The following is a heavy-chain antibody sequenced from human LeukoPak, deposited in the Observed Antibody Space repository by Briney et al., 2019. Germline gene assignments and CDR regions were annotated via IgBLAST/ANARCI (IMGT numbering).Heavy chain of an antibody. CDR3: ARAPTGTTGDAFDI. CDR2: INWNGGST. Sequence: GGSLRLSCAASGFTFDDYGMSWVRHAPGKGLEWVSGINWNGGSTGYADSVKGRFTISRDNAKNSLYLQMNSLRAEDTALYYCARAPTGTTGDAFDIWGQGTMVTVSS. D-gene: IGHD1-1*01. V-gene: IGHV3-20*04. CDR1: GFTFDDYG. J-gene: IGHJ3*02.